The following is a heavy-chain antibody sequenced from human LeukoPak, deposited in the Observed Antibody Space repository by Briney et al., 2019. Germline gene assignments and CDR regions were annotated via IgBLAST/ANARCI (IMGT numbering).Heavy chain of an antibody. CDR3: ARGPGITGTTRFDY. D-gene: IGHD1-20*01. CDR1: GGSISSYY. Sequence: PSGTLSLTCTVSGGSISSYYWSWIRQPPGKGLEWIGYIYYSGSTNYNPSLKSRVTISVDTSKNQFSLKLSSVSAADTAVYYCARGPGITGTTRFDYWGQGTLVTVSS. J-gene: IGHJ4*02. V-gene: IGHV4-59*01. CDR2: IYYSGST.